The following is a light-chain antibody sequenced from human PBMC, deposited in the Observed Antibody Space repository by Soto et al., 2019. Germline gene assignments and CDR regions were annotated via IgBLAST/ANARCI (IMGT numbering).Light chain of an antibody. V-gene: IGKV1-6*01. CDR2: AAS. Sequence: AIQMTQSPSSLSASVGDRVTITCRASQAIRDDLGWYQQKPGKAPKLLIYAASILQSGVSSRFSGSGSGTDFALSISSLQPEDFETYYCLQDYNYPRTFGQGTRVEVK. CDR3: LQDYNYPRT. CDR1: QAIRDD. J-gene: IGKJ1*01.